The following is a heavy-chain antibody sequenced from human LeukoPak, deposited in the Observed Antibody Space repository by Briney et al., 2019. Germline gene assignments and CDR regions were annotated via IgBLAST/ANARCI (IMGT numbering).Heavy chain of an antibody. CDR2: ISSSGSTI. Sequence: GGSLRLSCAASGFTFSSYEMNWVRQAPGKGLEWVSYISSSGSTIYYADSVKGRFTISRDNAKNSLYLQMNSLRAEDTAGDYCARDLGDFEDYWGQGTLVTVSS. J-gene: IGHJ4*02. V-gene: IGHV3-48*03. CDR1: GFTFSSYE. D-gene: IGHD2/OR15-2a*01. CDR3: ARDLGDFEDY.